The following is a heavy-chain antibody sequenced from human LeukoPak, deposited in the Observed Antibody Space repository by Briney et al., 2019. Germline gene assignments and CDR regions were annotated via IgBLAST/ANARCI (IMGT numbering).Heavy chain of an antibody. V-gene: IGHV3-30-3*01. CDR3: ARDASSSWYHWDDAFDI. J-gene: IGHJ3*02. CDR2: ISYDGSNK. CDR1: GFTFSSYA. D-gene: IGHD6-13*01. Sequence: GGSLRLSCAASGFTFSSYAMHWVRQAPGKGLEWVAVISYDGSNKYYADSVKGRFTISRDNSKNMLYLQMNSLRAEDTAVYYCARDASSSWYHWDDAFDIWGQGTMVTVSS.